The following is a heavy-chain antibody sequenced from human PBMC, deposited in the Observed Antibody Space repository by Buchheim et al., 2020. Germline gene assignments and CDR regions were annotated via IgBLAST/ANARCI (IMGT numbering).Heavy chain of an antibody. J-gene: IGHJ6*02. V-gene: IGHV3-48*04. CDR3: ARDANSRHHYHYYGMDV. Sequence: EVQLVESGGGLVQPEGSLRLSCAASGFTFSDYSLNWVRQAPGKGLEWVSFISSSGGTIYYADSVKGRFTISRDNTKNSLYLHMSGLRGEDTAVYFCARDANSRHHYHYYGMDVWGQGTT. CDR2: ISSSGGTI. D-gene: IGHD1-14*01. CDR1: GFTFSDYS.